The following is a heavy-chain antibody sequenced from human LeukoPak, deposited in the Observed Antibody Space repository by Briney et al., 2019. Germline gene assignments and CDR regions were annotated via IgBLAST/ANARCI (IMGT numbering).Heavy chain of an antibody. CDR3: ARDGYGLDTPMVSTNFDY. Sequence: GRSLRLSCAASGFTFRSSAMHWVRQAPGKGLEWVAVTSYDGRNKYYADSAKGRFTISRDNSQNTLYLQMNSLRPEDTAVYYCARDGYGLDTPMVSTNFDYWGQGTLVTVSS. CDR1: GFTFRSSA. J-gene: IGHJ4*02. V-gene: IGHV3-30*04. D-gene: IGHD5-18*01. CDR2: TSYDGRNK.